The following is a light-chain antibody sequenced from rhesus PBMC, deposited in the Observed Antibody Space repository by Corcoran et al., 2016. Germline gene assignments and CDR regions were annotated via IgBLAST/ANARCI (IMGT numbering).Light chain of an antibody. V-gene: IGKV1-69*01. CDR3: QQYDNSPWT. Sequence: IQMTQSPSSLSASVGDRVTITCRASQGISNWLAWYQQKPGRAPGLLIYRASNLETGVPSRFSGSGSGTDFTLTISSLQLEDVATYYCQQYDNSPWTFGQGTKVEIK. J-gene: IGKJ1*01. CDR1: QGISNW. CDR2: RAS.